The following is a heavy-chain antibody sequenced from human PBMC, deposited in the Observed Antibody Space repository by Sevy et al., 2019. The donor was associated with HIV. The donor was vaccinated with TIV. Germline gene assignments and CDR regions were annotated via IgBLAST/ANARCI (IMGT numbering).Heavy chain of an antibody. D-gene: IGHD3-16*02. Sequence: ASVKVSCKASGGTFSSYAISWVRQAPGQVLEWMGGIIPIFGTANYAQKFQGRVTITADESTSTAYMELSSLRSEDTAVYYCARSVSGSYRYDAFDIWGQGTMVTVSS. CDR3: ARSVSGSYRYDAFDI. V-gene: IGHV1-69*13. CDR1: GGTFSSYA. CDR2: IIPIFGTA. J-gene: IGHJ3*02.